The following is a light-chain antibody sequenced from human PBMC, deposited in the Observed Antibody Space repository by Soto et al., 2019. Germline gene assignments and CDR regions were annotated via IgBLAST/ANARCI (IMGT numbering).Light chain of an antibody. J-gene: IGKJ5*01. CDR2: AAS. Sequence: DIKMTQSPATLSAYVGDRVTITCRASQTISSWLAWHQQEPGKAPKLLIYAASTLQSGVPSRFSGSGSGTDFTLTISCLQSEDFATYYCQQYYSYPITFGQGTRLEI. V-gene: IGKV1-5*01. CDR1: QTISSW. CDR3: QQYYSYPIT.